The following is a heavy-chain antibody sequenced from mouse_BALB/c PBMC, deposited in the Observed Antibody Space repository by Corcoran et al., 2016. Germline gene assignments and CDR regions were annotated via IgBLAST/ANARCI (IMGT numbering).Heavy chain of an antibody. CDR3: ARRVYYGKPLYAMDY. D-gene: IGHD2-1*01. Sequence: QVQLQQSGAELMKPGASVKISCKATGYTFSSYWIEWVKQRPGHGLEWIGEILPGSGSTNYNEKFKGKATFTVDTSSNTAYMQLSSLTSEDSAVYYCARRVYYGKPLYAMDYWGQGTSVTVSS. J-gene: IGHJ4*01. CDR2: ILPGSGST. CDR1: GYTFSSYW. V-gene: IGHV1-9*01.